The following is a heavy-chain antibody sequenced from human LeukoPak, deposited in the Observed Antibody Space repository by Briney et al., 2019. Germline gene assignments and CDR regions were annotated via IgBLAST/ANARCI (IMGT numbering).Heavy chain of an antibody. CDR3: AKEPPTYSSGWYVGFDY. D-gene: IGHD6-19*01. V-gene: IGHV3-30-3*01. CDR2: ISYDGSNK. J-gene: IGHJ4*02. CDR1: GFTFSTYA. Sequence: PGGSRRLSCAASGFTFSTYAMSWVRQAPGKGLEWVAVISYDGSNKYYADSVKGRFTISRDNSKNTLYLQMNSLRAEDTAVYYCAKEPPTYSSGWYVGFDYWGQGTLVTVSS.